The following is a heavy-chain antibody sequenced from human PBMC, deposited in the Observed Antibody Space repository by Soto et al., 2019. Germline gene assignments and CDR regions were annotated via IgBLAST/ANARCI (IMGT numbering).Heavy chain of an antibody. D-gene: IGHD3-10*01. CDR2: IYRSGTT. Sequence: ASETLSLTCTVSGGSNSPYDWRSTQQPPRKEQQRVGYIYRSGTTSYNPTLKSRVTISLETSKIQVSLRLTAVTAADTAVYYCARLGRYYQSLDTWGPGTLVTVSS. CDR3: ARLGRYYQSLDT. J-gene: IGHJ5*01. CDR1: GGSNSPYD. V-gene: IGHV4-4*09.